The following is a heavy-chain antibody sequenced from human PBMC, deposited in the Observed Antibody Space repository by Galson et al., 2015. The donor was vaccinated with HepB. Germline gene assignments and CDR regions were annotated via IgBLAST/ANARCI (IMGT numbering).Heavy chain of an antibody. CDR3: ARVPYGSGSYYIANNWFDP. CDR2: IYPGDSDT. CDR1: GYSFTSYW. Sequence: QSGAEVKKPGESLKISCKGSGYSFTSYWIGWVRQMPGKGLEWMGIIYPGDSDTRYSPSFQGQVTISADKSISTAYLQWSSLKASDTAMYYCARVPYGSGSYYIANNWFDPWGQGTLVTVSS. V-gene: IGHV5-51*01. J-gene: IGHJ5*02. D-gene: IGHD3-10*01.